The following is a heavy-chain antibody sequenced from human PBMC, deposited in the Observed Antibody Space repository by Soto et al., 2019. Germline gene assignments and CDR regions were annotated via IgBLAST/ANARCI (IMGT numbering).Heavy chain of an antibody. J-gene: IGHJ6*03. V-gene: IGHV3-30*18. D-gene: IGHD2-15*01. CDR2: ISYDGSNK. Sequence: GGSLRLSCAASGFTFSSYGMHWVRQAPGKGLEWVAVISYDGSNKYYADSVKGRFTISRDNSKNTLYLQMNSLRAEDTAVYYCAKDWAVAASYYYMDVWAKGTTVTVSS. CDR3: AKDWAVAASYYYMDV. CDR1: GFTFSSYG.